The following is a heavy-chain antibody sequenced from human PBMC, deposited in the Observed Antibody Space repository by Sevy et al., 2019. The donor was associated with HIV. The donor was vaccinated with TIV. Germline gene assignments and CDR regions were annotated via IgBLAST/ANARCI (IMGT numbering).Heavy chain of an antibody. V-gene: IGHV4-59*08. CDR2: IYYSGST. Sequence: SDTLSLTCTVSGGSISSYYWSWIRQPPGKGLEWIGYIYYSGSTNYNPSLKSRVTISVDTSKNQFSLKLSSVTAADTAVYYCARQLSSGWYMYYFDYWGQGTLVTVSS. D-gene: IGHD6-19*01. CDR1: GGSISSYY. J-gene: IGHJ4*02. CDR3: ARQLSSGWYMYYFDY.